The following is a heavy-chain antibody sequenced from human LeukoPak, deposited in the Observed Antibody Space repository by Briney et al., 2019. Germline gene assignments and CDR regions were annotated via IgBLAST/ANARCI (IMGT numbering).Heavy chain of an antibody. Sequence: GGSLRLSCAASGFTFSSYAMSWVRQAPGKGLEWVSAISGSGGSTYYADSVKGRFTISRDNSKNTLYLQMNSLRAEDTAVYYCAKISHSIAAAATQYLQHWGQGTLVTVSS. CDR1: GFTFSSYA. CDR2: ISGSGGST. CDR3: AKISHSIAAAATQYLQH. J-gene: IGHJ1*01. D-gene: IGHD6-13*01. V-gene: IGHV3-23*01.